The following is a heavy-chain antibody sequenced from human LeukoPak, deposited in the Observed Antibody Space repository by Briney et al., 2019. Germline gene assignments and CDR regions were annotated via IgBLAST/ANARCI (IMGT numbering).Heavy chain of an antibody. J-gene: IGHJ3*02. CDR2: ISGSGGST. D-gene: IGHD2-8*01. V-gene: IGHV3-23*01. CDR3: AKDRGGCTNGVCYPSGGAFDI. CDR1: GFTFSSYA. Sequence: GGSLRLSCAASGFTFSSYAMSWVRQAPGKGLEWVSAISGSGGSTYYADSVKGRFTISRDNSKTTLYLQMNSLRAEDTAVYYCAKDRGGCTNGVCYPSGGAFDIWGQGTMVTVSS.